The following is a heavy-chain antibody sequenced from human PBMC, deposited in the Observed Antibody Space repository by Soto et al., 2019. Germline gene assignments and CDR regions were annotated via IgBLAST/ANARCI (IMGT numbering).Heavy chain of an antibody. CDR2: IYYSGST. J-gene: IGHJ4*02. Sequence: QVQLQESGPGLVKPSQTLSLTCTVSGGSISSVGYYWSWIRQHPGKGLEWIGYIYYSGSTYYNPSLKSRVTISVDTSKNQFSLKLSSVTAADTAVYYCASCDSSGYSYYFDYWGQGTLVTVSS. CDR3: ASCDSSGYSYYFDY. D-gene: IGHD3-22*01. V-gene: IGHV4-31*03. CDR1: GGSISSVGYY.